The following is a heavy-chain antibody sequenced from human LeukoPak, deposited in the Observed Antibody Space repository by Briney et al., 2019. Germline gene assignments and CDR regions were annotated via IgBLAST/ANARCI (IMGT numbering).Heavy chain of an antibody. CDR3: AREGSGSYRY. CDR1: GFTFSSYE. CDR2: ISSSGSTI. V-gene: IGHV3-48*03. D-gene: IGHD1-26*01. Sequence: PGGSLRLSCAASGFTFSSYEMNWVRQAPGKGLEWVSYISSSGSTIYYADSVKGRFTISRDNAKSSLYLQLNSLRAEDTAVYYCAREGSGSYRYWGQGTLVTVSS. J-gene: IGHJ4*02.